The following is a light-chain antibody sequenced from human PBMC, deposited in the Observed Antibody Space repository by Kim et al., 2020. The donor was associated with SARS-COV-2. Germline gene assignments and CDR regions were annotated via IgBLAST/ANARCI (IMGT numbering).Light chain of an antibody. CDR1: NSGSKS. J-gene: IGLJ3*02. CDR3: QVWDSSSDPPV. CDR2: YDS. V-gene: IGLV3-21*04. Sequence: APGKTARMTCGGKNSGSKSVHWYQQKPGQAPVLVIYYDSDRPSGIPERFSGSNAGNTATLTISRVEAGDEADYYCQVWDSSSDPPVFGGGTQLTVL.